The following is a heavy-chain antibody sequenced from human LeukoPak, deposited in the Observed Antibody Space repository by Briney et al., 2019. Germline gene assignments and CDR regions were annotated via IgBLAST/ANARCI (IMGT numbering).Heavy chain of an antibody. CDR3: ATDKGARDF. J-gene: IGHJ4*02. CDR1: GFTFSSYA. D-gene: IGHD4/OR15-4a*01. V-gene: IGHV3-15*01. CDR2: IKTKTDGGTA. Sequence: GGSLRLSCAASGFTFSSYAIHWVRQAPGKGLEWVGRIKTKTDGGTADYAAPVQGRFTISRDDSKSTLYLQMNSLKTEDTAVYYCATDKGARDFWGQGTLVTVS.